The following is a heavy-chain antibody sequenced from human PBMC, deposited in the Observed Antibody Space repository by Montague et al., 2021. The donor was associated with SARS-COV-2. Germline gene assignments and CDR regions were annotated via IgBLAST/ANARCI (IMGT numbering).Heavy chain of an antibody. CDR2: MYCGGGA. Sequence: SETLSLTCTVSGGSISSGNFYWCWIHPPPGRRRGGIGMMYCGGGAYNNPSLTSRVTISVDTSKNQFSLKLTSVTAADTAVYWCARDVGKGFSGYETEGGFDYWGQGTIDTVSS. V-gene: IGHV4-39*07. J-gene: IGHJ4*02. CDR3: ARDVGKGFSGYETEGGFDY. D-gene: IGHD5-12*01. CDR1: GGSISSGNFY.